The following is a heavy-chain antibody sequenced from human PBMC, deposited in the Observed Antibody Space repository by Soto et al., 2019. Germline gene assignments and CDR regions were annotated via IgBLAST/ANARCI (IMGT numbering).Heavy chain of an antibody. J-gene: IGHJ6*02. D-gene: IGHD3-9*01. CDR3: ARENYDILDGYYNVNYYYGMDV. CDR1: GGTFSSYA. Sequence: ASVKVSCKASGGTFSSYAISWVRQAPGQGLEWMGGIIPIFGTANYAQKFQGRVTITADESTSTAYMELSSLRSEDTAVYYCARENYDILDGYYNVNYYYGMDVWGQGTTVTVSS. V-gene: IGHV1-69*13. CDR2: IIPIFGTA.